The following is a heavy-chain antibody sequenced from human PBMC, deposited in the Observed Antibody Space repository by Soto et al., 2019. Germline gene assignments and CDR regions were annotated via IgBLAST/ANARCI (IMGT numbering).Heavy chain of an antibody. J-gene: IGHJ4*02. Sequence: QITLKESGPTLVKPTQTLTLTCTFSGFSVTNNGEGVGWIRQPPGKALEWLATLYWDGDKRYSPSLRKRGSVSTDTSKSQVVLTMTDMGPEDTGTYFCAHRKTTITVATYFDLWGQGTLVTVS. CDR3: AHRKTTITVATYFDL. D-gene: IGHD6-19*01. CDR2: LYWDGDK. V-gene: IGHV2-5*02. CDR1: GFSVTNNGEG.